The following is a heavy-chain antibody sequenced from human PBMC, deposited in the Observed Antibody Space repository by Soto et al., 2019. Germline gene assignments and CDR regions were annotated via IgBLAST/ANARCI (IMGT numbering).Heavy chain of an antibody. Sequence: ASVKVSCKASGYTFTGFHMHWVRQAPEQGPEWMGEIGPESGATRYAQKFQGRVTMTRDMSITTVYMELNNLSPDDTAVYYCGRGRSGQIVVFYWGQGTPVTVSS. D-gene: IGHD1-26*01. CDR2: IGPESGAT. CDR1: GYTFTGFH. CDR3: GRGRSGQIVVFY. V-gene: IGHV1-2*02. J-gene: IGHJ4*02.